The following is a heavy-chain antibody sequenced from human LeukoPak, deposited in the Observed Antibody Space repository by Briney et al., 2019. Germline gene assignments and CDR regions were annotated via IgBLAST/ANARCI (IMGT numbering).Heavy chain of an antibody. V-gene: IGHV1-18*01. CDR2: ISAYNGNT. CDR1: GYTFTSYG. Sequence: GASVKVSCKASGYTFTSYGISWVRQAPGQGLEWMGWISAYNGNTNYAQKLQGRVTMTTDTSTSTAYMELRSLRSDDTAVYYCARVGRYYYDSSGYNWFDYWGQGTLVTVSS. D-gene: IGHD3-22*01. CDR3: ARVGRYYYDSSGYNWFDY. J-gene: IGHJ4*02.